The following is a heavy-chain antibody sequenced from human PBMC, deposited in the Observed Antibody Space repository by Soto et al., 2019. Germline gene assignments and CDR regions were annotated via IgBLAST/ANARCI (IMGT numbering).Heavy chain of an antibody. J-gene: IGHJ4*02. CDR2: ISYDGSTK. CDR3: ARAGSSGTIDY. V-gene: IGHV3-30-3*01. D-gene: IGHD6-19*01. CDR1: GFTFSSYA. Sequence: PGGSLRLSCAASGFTFSSYAMHWVRQAPGKGLEWVSVISYDGSTKYYADSVKGRFTISRDNSKNTLYLQMNSLRADDTAVYYCARAGSSGTIDYWGQGTLVTVSS.